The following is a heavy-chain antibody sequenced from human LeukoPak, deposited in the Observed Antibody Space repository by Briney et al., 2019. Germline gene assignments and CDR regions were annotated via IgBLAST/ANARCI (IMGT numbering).Heavy chain of an antibody. Sequence: ASVKVSCKASGGTFSSYAISWVRQAPGQGLEWMGGIIPIFDTANYAQKFQGRVTITTDTSTSTAYMELRSLRSDDTAVYYCARDKGPVDTAMVFFGYWGQGTLVTVSS. CDR1: GGTFSSYA. CDR2: IIPIFDTA. V-gene: IGHV1-69*05. D-gene: IGHD5-18*01. CDR3: ARDKGPVDTAMVFFGY. J-gene: IGHJ4*02.